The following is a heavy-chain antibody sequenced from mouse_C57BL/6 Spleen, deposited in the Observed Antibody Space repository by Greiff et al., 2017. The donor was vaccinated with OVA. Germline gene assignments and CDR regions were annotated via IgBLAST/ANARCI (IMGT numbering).Heavy chain of an antibody. J-gene: IGHJ3*01. Sequence: VQLVESGGGLVKPGGSLKLSCAASGFTFSDYGMHWVRQAPEKGLEWVAYISSGSSTIYYADTVKGRFTISRDNAKNTLFLQMTSLRSEDTAMYYCARAYGNYAFAYWGQGTLVTVSA. CDR1: GFTFSDYG. CDR2: ISSGSSTI. CDR3: ARAYGNYAFAY. V-gene: IGHV5-17*01. D-gene: IGHD2-1*01.